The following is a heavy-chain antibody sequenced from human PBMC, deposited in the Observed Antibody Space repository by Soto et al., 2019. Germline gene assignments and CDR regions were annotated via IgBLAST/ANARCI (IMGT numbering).Heavy chain of an antibody. CDR2: MYYRGST. Sequence: TLSLTCTVSXGSISSGGYYWSWIRQHPGKGLEWIGYMYYRGSTHSNPSLKNRVTFLVDTSKNQFSLRLTSVTAADSAVYYCAGDKKHSDYYSGMDVWGQGTTVTVSS. J-gene: IGHJ6*02. V-gene: IGHV4-30-4*08. D-gene: IGHD3-10*01. CDR3: AGDKKHSDYYSGMDV. CDR1: XGSISSGGYY.